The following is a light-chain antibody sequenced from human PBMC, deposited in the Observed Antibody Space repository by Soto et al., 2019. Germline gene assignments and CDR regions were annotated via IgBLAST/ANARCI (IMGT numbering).Light chain of an antibody. J-gene: IGKJ2*01. CDR3: QQYGGSPQT. V-gene: IGKV3-20*01. Sequence: DIVLTQSPGTLSLSPGERATLSCRASESVSSTYLAWYQQKPGQAPSLLIYGASSRPTDLPDRFSGSGSGTDFTLTISRLEPEDFAVYYCQQYGGSPQTFGQGTKLEIK. CDR1: ESVSSTY. CDR2: GAS.